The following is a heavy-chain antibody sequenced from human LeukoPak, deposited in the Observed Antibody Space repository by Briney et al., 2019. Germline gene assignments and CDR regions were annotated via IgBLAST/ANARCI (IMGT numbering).Heavy chain of an antibody. D-gene: IGHD3-9*01. Sequence: SETLSLTCAVYGGSFSGYYWSWIRQPPGKGLEWIGEINHSGSTNYNPSLKSRVTISVDTSKSQFSLKLSSVTAADTAVYYCATGSLNYDILTGYYRGRNYYYGMDVWGQGTTVTVSS. CDR3: ATGSLNYDILTGYYRGRNYYYGMDV. CDR2: INHSGST. V-gene: IGHV4-34*01. CDR1: GGSFSGYY. J-gene: IGHJ6*02.